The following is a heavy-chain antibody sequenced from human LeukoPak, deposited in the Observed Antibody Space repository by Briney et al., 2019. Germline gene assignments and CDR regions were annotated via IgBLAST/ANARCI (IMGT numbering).Heavy chain of an antibody. CDR2: IIPILGIA. Sequence: SVKVSCKASGGTFSSYAIRWVRQAPGQGLDWMGRIIPILGIANCAQKFQGRVTITADKSTSTANMELSSLRSEDTAVYYCARLRGTAMDGAGFDYWGQGTLVTVSS. CDR3: ARLRGTAMDGAGFDY. J-gene: IGHJ4*02. D-gene: IGHD5-18*01. CDR1: GGTFSSYA. V-gene: IGHV1-69*04.